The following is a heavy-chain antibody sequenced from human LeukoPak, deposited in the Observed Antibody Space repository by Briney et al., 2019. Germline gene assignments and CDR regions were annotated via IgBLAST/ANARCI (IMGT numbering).Heavy chain of an antibody. D-gene: IGHD3-9*01. Sequence: SESLSLTCTVSGASVSSYYWSWIRQAPGKGLEWIGYIFYRGTTDYSPSLNRRVTLSVDTSKNQFSLQLSSLTAADTAVYYCARGLVIRQDDAFDIWGHGTMVTVSS. CDR1: GASVSSYY. J-gene: IGHJ3*02. CDR3: ARGLVIRQDDAFDI. CDR2: IFYRGTT. V-gene: IGHV4-59*02.